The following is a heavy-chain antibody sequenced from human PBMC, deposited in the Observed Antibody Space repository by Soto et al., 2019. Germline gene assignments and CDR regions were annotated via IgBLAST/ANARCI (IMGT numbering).Heavy chain of an antibody. V-gene: IGHV3-13*01. CDR3: VRGLPGGFDP. D-gene: IGHD3-10*01. CDR1: GFIFSDFD. CDR2: IGFAGDT. J-gene: IGHJ5*02. Sequence: GGSLRLSCGASGFIFSDFDMHWVRQTTEKGLEWVSGIGFAGDTNYSGSVKGRFTISRENAKNSLFLQMNSLRVGDTAVYYCVRGLPGGFDPWGQGTLVTVSS.